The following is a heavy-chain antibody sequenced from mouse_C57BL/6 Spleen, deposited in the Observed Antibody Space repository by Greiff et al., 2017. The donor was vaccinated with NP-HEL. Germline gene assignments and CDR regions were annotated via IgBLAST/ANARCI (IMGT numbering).Heavy chain of an antibody. D-gene: IGHD2-4*01. J-gene: IGHJ2*01. CDR1: GYTFTSYW. CDR2: IDPSDSYT. Sequence: VQLQQPGAELVKPGASVKLSCKASGYTFTSYWMQWVKQRPGQGLEWIGEIDPSDSYTNYNQKFKGKATLTVDTSSSTAYMQLSSLTSEDSAVYYCARWDDYHYFDYWGQGTTLTVSS. CDR3: ARWDDYHYFDY. V-gene: IGHV1-50*01.